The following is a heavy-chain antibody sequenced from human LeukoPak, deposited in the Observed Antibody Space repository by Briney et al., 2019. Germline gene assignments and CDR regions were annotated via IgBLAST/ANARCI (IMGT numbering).Heavy chain of an antibody. D-gene: IGHD6-19*01. CDR3: ARQGGAVAGDYYYYYYGMDV. CDR2: IYYSGST. J-gene: IGHJ6*02. Sequence: SETLSLTCTVSGGSISSSSYYWGWIRQPPGKGLEWIGSIYYSGSTYYNPSLKSRVTISVDTSKNQFSLKLSSVTAADTAVYYCARQGGAVAGDYYYYYYGMDVWGQGTTVTVSS. CDR1: GGSISSSSYY. V-gene: IGHV4-39*01.